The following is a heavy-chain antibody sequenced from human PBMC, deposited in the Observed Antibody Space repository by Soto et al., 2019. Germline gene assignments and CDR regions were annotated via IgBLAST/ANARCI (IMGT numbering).Heavy chain of an antibody. J-gene: IGHJ4*02. Sequence: QVQLVESGGGVVQPGRSLRLSCAASGFTFSSYGMHWVRQAPGKGLEGVAIVSYDGSNKYYTDPVKGRFTISRDNSRNTLYLQMNSLRADDTAVYYCAKALGELSPESYDYWGQGTLVTVSS. CDR3: AKALGELSPESYDY. CDR2: VSYDGSNK. CDR1: GFTFSSYG. D-gene: IGHD3-16*02. V-gene: IGHV3-30*18.